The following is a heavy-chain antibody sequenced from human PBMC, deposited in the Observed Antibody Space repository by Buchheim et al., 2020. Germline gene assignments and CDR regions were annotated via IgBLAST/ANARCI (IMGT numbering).Heavy chain of an antibody. J-gene: IGHJ6*02. Sequence: EVQLVESGGGLVQPGGSLRLSCAASGFTFSSYAMSWVRQAPGKGLEWVSAISGSGGSTYYADSVKGRFTISSDNSTNTLYLQMNSLRAEDTAVYYCAKGEGSIAARGYYYGMDVWGQGTT. V-gene: IGHV3-23*04. CDR3: AKGEGSIAARGYYYGMDV. CDR2: ISGSGGST. CDR1: GFTFSSYA. D-gene: IGHD6-6*01.